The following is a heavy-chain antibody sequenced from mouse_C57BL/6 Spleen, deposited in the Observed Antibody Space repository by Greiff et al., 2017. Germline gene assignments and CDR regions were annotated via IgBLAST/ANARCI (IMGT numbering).Heavy chain of an antibody. CDR3: ATPTGTRRYFEV. D-gene: IGHD4-1*02. CDR1: GFSLTSYG. CDR2: IWSGGST. J-gene: IGHJ1*03. V-gene: IGHV2-2*01. Sequence: QVQLQQSGPGLVQPSQSLSITCTASGFSLTSYGVHWVRQSPGKGLEWLGEIWSGGSTDYYAAFISRLGISKDNSKSQVFFKRSSLQADEAAIYCCATPTGTRRYFEVWGTGTTVTVSS.